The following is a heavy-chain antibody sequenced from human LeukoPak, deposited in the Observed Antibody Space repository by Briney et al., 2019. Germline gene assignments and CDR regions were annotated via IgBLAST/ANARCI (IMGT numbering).Heavy chain of an antibody. V-gene: IGHV3-7*04. CDR1: GFTFSSHD. CDR2: IKQDGSEK. Sequence: PGGSLRLSCAASGFTFSSHDMHWVRQAPGKGLEWVANIKQDGSEKYYVDSVKGRFNISRDNAKNSLYLQMNSLRDEDTAVYYCARGQTWIQLWPRGQGTLVTVSS. D-gene: IGHD5-18*01. CDR3: ARGQTWIQLWP. J-gene: IGHJ5*02.